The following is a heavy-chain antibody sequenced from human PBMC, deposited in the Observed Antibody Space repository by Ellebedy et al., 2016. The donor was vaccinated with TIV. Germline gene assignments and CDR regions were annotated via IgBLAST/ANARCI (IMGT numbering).Heavy chain of an antibody. D-gene: IGHD3-10*01. Sequence: MPSETLSPTCTVSGGSISSYYWSWIRQPPGKGLEWIGYIYYSGSTNYNPSLKSRVTISVDTSKNQFSLKQSSVTAADTAVYYCARGEAVWFGELDRGYSYGMDVWGQGTTVTVSS. CDR2: IYYSGST. CDR3: ARGEAVWFGELDRGYSYGMDV. J-gene: IGHJ6*02. CDR1: GGSISSYY. V-gene: IGHV4-59*01.